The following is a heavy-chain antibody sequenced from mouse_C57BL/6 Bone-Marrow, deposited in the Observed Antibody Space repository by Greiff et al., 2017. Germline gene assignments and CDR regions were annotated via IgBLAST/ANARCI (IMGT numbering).Heavy chain of an antibody. Sequence: VQLMESGAELARPGASVKLSCKASGYTFTSYGISWVKQRTGQGLEWIGEIYPRSGNTYYNEKFKGKATLTADKSSSTAYMELRSLTSEDSAVDFCARERSTTALCDYWGQGTTLTVSS. J-gene: IGHJ2*01. V-gene: IGHV1-81*01. CDR1: GYTFTSYG. CDR3: ARERSTTALCDY. CDR2: IYPRSGNT. D-gene: IGHD1-2*01.